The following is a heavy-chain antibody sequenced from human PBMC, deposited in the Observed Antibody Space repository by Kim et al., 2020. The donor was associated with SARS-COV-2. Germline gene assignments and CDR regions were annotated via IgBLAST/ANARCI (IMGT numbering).Heavy chain of an antibody. D-gene: IGHD1-26*01. V-gene: IGHV4-34*01. CDR1: GGSFSGYY. CDR3: ARGPSGSYRLSYYGMDV. CDR2: INHSGST. J-gene: IGHJ6*02. Sequence: SETLSLTCAVYGGSFSGYYWSWIRQPPGKGLEWIGEINHSGSTNYNPSLKSRVTISVDTSKNQFSLKLSSVTAADTAVYYCARGPSGSYRLSYYGMDVWGQGTTVTFSS.